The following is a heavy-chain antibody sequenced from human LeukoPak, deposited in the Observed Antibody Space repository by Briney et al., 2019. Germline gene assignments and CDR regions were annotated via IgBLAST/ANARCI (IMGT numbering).Heavy chain of an antibody. Sequence: ASVKVSCKASGYTFTSYGISWVRQAPGQGLEWMGGVIPIFGTANYAQKFQGRVTITADESTSTAYMELSSLRSEDTAVYYCASMRTAAGYYYYGMDVWGQGTTVTVSS. J-gene: IGHJ6*02. D-gene: IGHD6-13*01. CDR3: ASMRTAAGYYYYGMDV. V-gene: IGHV1-69*13. CDR2: VIPIFGTA. CDR1: GYTFTSYG.